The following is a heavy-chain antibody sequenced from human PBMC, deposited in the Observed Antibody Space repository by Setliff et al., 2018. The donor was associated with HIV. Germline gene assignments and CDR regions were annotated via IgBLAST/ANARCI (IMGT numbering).Heavy chain of an antibody. J-gene: IGHJ6*03. CDR3: ARGAWYTSGWYSSRYMDV. Sequence: ASVKVSCKSSGYTFTAYYIHWVRQAPGQGLEWMGWSNPNSGATHYAQKFQGRVTMTRNTSISTAYMELSSLRSEDTAVYSCARGAWYTSGWYSSRYMDVWGKGTTVTVSS. V-gene: IGHV1-2*02. CDR2: SNPNSGAT. D-gene: IGHD6-19*01. CDR1: GYTFTAYY.